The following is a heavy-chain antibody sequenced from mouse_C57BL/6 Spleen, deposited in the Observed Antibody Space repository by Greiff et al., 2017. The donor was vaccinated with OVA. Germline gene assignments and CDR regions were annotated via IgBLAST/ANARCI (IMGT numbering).Heavy chain of an antibody. V-gene: IGHV1-69*01. CDR1: GYTFTSYW. CDR2: IDPSDSYT. Sequence: QVQLQQPGAELVMPGASVKLSCKASGYTFTSYWMHWVKQRPGQGLEWIGEIDPSDSYTNYNQKFKGKSTLTVDKSSSTAYMQLSSLTSEDSAVYYCARKARVYYAMDYWGQGTSVTVSS. CDR3: ARKARVYYAMDY. J-gene: IGHJ4*01.